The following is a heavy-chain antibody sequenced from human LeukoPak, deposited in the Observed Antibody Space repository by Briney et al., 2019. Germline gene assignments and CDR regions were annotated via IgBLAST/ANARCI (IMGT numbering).Heavy chain of an antibody. J-gene: IGHJ4*02. CDR1: GYTLTGYY. CDR3: ARSVGLAGYYFDY. CDR2: ISPNSGGT. Sequence: ASVKVSCKASGYTLTGYYMHWVRQAPGQGLEWMGWISPNSGGTNYAQKFQGRVTMTRDTSISTAYMELSRLRSDDTAVYYCARSVGLAGYYFDYWGQGTLVTVSS. D-gene: IGHD6-19*01. V-gene: IGHV1-2*02.